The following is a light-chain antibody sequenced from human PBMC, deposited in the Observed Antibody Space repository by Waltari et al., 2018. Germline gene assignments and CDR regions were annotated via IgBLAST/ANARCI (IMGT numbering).Light chain of an antibody. CDR2: SAS. CDR1: QSITNN. Sequence: IVMTQSPVTLSVSPGERATLSCRASQSITNNLAWYQQRPGQAPRLLIYSASTRATGIPARFSGSGSGTEFTLTISSLQSEDFAVYHCQQYNNWPRTFGPGTKLEIK. V-gene: IGKV3-15*01. CDR3: QQYNNWPRT. J-gene: IGKJ2*01.